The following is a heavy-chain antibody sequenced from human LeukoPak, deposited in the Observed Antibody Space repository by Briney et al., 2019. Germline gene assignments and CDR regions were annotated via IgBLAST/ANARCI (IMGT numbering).Heavy chain of an antibody. CDR1: RFTFSGYW. CDR2: IDKGGSGT. V-gene: IGHV3-74*01. CDR3: ARGGGWDTIFRVVQYMDV. D-gene: IGHD3-3*01. J-gene: IGHJ6*03. Sequence: PGQSLRLSCAASRFTFSGYWMHWVRQVPEKGLVLVSRIDKGGSGTTYADSVKGRFTVSRDNAKNTLYLQMNSLRAEDTAIYYCARGGGWDTIFRVVQYMDVWAKGPRSPSP.